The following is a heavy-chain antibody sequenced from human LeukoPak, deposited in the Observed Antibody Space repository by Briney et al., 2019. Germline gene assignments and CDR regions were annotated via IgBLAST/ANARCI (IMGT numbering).Heavy chain of an antibody. CDR3: AKDRGPYIGIDNNWFDP. J-gene: IGHJ5*02. V-gene: IGHV3-23*01. CDR2: ISGSGDST. CDR1: GFTFNIYA. Sequence: PGGSLRLSCAASGFTFNIYAMNWVRQPPGKGLEWVSAISGSGDSTYYADSVKGRFTIAGDNSKNTLYLHMNSLTAADTAVYYCAKDRGPYIGIDNNWFDPWGQGTLVSVSS. D-gene: IGHD1-26*01.